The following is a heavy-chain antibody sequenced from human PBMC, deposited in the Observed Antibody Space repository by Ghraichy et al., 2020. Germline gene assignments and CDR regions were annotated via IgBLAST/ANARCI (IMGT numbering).Heavy chain of an antibody. J-gene: IGHJ4*02. V-gene: IGHV4-34*01. CDR2: INHSGST. Sequence: ESLNISCAVYGGSFSGYYWSWIRQPPGKGLEWIGEINHSGSTNYNPSLKSRVTISVDTSKNQFSLKLSSVTAADTAVYYCARVAYCGGDCYSKYLDYWGQGTLVTVSS. CDR3: ARVAYCGGDCYSKYLDY. D-gene: IGHD2-21*02. CDR1: GGSFSGYY.